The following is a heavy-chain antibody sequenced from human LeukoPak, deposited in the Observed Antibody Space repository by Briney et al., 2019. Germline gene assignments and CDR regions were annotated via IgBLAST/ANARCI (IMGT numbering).Heavy chain of an antibody. CDR1: GSFANYW. CDR2: VYPGDSDT. Sequence: GESLNLPCKCSGSFANYWIGGVRQTPRKGREWMGIVYPGDSDTRYRPSLQGQVTHSADKALSTAYLEGGRLNAPDTATCYCARHILDWRGDCYSQEGWFDPWGQGTLVTVSS. D-gene: IGHD2-21*02. CDR3: ARHILDWRGDCYSQEGWFDP. V-gene: IGHV5-51*01. J-gene: IGHJ5*02.